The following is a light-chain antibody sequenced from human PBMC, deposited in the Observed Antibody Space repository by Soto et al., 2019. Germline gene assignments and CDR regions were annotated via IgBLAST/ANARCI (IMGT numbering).Light chain of an antibody. Sequence: QSVLTQPPSVSAAPGQKVTISCSGSSSNIGNNYVSWYQQLPGTAPKLLISDNNKRPSGIPDRFSGSKSGTSATLGITGLQTGDEADYYCGTWDSNLSAHYVFGTGTKVTVL. CDR1: SSNIGNNY. V-gene: IGLV1-51*01. CDR2: DNN. J-gene: IGLJ1*01. CDR3: GTWDSNLSAHYV.